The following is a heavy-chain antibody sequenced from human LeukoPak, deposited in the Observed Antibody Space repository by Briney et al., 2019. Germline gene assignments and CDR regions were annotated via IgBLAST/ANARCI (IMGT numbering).Heavy chain of an antibody. CDR1: GFTFSTFA. Sequence: PGGSLRLSCAASGFTFSTFAMSWVRQAPGKGLEWVSAISGSGGSTYYADSVKGRFTISRDNSKNTLYLQMNSLRAEDTAVYYCARAPDYGMDVWGQGTTVTVSS. CDR3: ARAPDYGMDV. V-gene: IGHV3-23*01. CDR2: ISGSGGST. J-gene: IGHJ6*02.